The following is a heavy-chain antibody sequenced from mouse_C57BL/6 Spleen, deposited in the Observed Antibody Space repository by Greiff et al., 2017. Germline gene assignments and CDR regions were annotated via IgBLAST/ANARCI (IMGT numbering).Heavy chain of an antibody. CDR2: IYPGDGDT. J-gene: IGHJ1*03. Sequence: QVQLKESGPELVKPGASVKISCKASGYAFSSSWMNWVKQRPGKGLEWIGRIYPGDGDTNYKGKFKGKATLTADKSSSTAYMQLSSLTSEDSAVYFCARCSSYGYLDVWGTGTTVTVSS. D-gene: IGHD1-1*01. V-gene: IGHV1-82*01. CDR3: ARCSSYGYLDV. CDR1: GYAFSSSW.